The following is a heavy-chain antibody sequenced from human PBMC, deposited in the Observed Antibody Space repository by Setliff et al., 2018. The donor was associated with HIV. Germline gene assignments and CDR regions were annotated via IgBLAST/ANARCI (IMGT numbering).Heavy chain of an antibody. CDR1: GDSIGTYS. CDR2: IYGSGST. Sequence: SETLSLTCAVSGDSIGTYSWHWLRQPPGKGLEWIGYIYGSGSTGYNPSLTSRVTMLTDTPNNRFALKLTSVTAADTAVYYCARDPIEIEYSSSSERITYYYGMDVWGQGTTVTVSS. D-gene: IGHD6-6*01. J-gene: IGHJ6*02. CDR3: ARDPIEIEYSSSSERITYYYGMDV. V-gene: IGHV4-4*09.